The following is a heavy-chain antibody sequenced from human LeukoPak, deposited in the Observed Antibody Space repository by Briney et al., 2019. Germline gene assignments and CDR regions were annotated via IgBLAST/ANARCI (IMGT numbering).Heavy chain of an antibody. CDR1: GYTFTSYG. CDR2: INPNSGGT. Sequence: RASVKVSCKASGYTFTSYGFSWVRQASGQGLEWMGWINPNSGGTNFAQKFQGRVTMTRDTSISTAYMELSRLRSDDTAVYYCAREYYGRALDPWGQGTLVTVSS. CDR3: AREYYGRALDP. D-gene: IGHD2-21*01. J-gene: IGHJ5*02. V-gene: IGHV1-2*02.